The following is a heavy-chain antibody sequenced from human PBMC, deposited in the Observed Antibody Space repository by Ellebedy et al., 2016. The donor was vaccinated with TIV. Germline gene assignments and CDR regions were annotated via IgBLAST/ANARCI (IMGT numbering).Heavy chain of an antibody. Sequence: PGGSLRLSCAASGFTFSSYSLNWVRQAPGKGLEWVSYISSSSSTMYYADSVKGRFTISRDNAKRSLFLQMNSLRDEDTAVYYCARVGVLERRGAFDIWGQGTMVTVSS. CDR2: ISSSSSTM. CDR3: ARVGVLERRGAFDI. J-gene: IGHJ3*02. CDR1: GFTFSSYS. V-gene: IGHV3-48*02. D-gene: IGHD1-1*01.